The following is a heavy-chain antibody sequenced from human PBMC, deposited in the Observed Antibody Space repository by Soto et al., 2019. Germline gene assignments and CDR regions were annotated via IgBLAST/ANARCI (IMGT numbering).Heavy chain of an antibody. V-gene: IGHV3-33*01. J-gene: IGHJ6*02. CDR3: ARVWVVVVPAATPDYYGMDV. D-gene: IGHD2-2*01. CDR1: GFTFSSYG. Sequence: GGSLRLSCAASGFTFSSYGMHWVRQAPGKGLEWVAVIWYDGSNKYYADSVKGRFTISRDNSKNTLYLQMNSLGAEDTAVYYCARVWVVVVPAATPDYYGMDVWGQGTTVTVSS. CDR2: IWYDGSNK.